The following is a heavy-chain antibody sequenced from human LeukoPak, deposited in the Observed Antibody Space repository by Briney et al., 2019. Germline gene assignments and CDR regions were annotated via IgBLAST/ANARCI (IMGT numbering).Heavy chain of an antibody. Sequence: RPGGSLRLSCAASGFTFSSYAMSRVRQPPGKGLEWIGEINHSGSTNYNPSLKSRVTISVDTSKNQFSLKLSSVTAADTAVYYCAREGGDYDIDYWGQGTLVTVSS. CDR2: INHSGST. CDR3: AREGGDYDIDY. J-gene: IGHJ4*02. CDR1: GFTFSSYA. D-gene: IGHD4-17*01. V-gene: IGHV4-34*01.